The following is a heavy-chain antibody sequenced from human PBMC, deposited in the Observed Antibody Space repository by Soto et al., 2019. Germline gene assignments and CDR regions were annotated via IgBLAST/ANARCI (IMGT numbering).Heavy chain of an antibody. CDR3: ARDLQGSYYPLGDY. Sequence: QVQLVESGGGLVKAGGSLRLSCAASGFTFSDYYMSWIRQAPGKGLEWVSSISSDASFVNYADSVKGRFTVSRDNAKKSLYLQINNLRADDTAVYYCARDLQGSYYPLGDYWGQGTLRTVSS. V-gene: IGHV3-11*01. D-gene: IGHD1-26*01. CDR1: GFTFSDYY. J-gene: IGHJ4*02. CDR2: ISSDASFV.